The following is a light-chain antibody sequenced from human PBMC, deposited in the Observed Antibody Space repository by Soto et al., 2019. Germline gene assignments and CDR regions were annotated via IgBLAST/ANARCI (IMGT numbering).Light chain of an antibody. CDR2: GAS. J-gene: IGKJ5*01. CDR3: QQYGSSIT. CDR1: QSVSSSY. Sequence: EIVLTQSPGTLSLSPGERATFSCRASQSVSSSYLAWYQQKPGQAPRLLIYGASSRATGIPDRFSGSGSGTDLTLTISRLEPEDFAVYYCQQYGSSITFGQGTRLEIK. V-gene: IGKV3-20*01.